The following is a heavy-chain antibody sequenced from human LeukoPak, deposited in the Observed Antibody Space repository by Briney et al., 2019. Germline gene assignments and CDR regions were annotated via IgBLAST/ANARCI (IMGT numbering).Heavy chain of an antibody. CDR2: IIPIFGRA. D-gene: IGHD3-16*01. Sequence: VKVSCIASGGTFSSYAISWVRQAPGQGLEWMGRIIPIFGRANYSQQFQGRVAITTDESTNTASRELSSLRSEDSAVYYCVPDRRVWGGLGTRIDYWGQGTLVTVSS. CDR1: GGTFSSYA. CDR3: VPDRRVWGGLGTRIDY. V-gene: IGHV1-69*05. J-gene: IGHJ4*02.